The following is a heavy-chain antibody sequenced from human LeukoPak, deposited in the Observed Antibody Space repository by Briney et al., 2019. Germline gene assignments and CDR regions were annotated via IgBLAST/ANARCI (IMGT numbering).Heavy chain of an antibody. CDR1: GFTFSSYG. CDR2: ILYDGCDK. V-gene: IGHV3-30*18. Sequence: PGGSLRLSCAASGFTFSSYGMHWVRQAPGKGLEWVAVILYDGCDKNYADSVKGRFTISRDNSKNTMYLQMNSLRAEDTAVYYCAKDRDRYGYYYFDYWGQGTLVTVSS. CDR3: AKDRDRYGYYYFDY. D-gene: IGHD5-24*01. J-gene: IGHJ4*02.